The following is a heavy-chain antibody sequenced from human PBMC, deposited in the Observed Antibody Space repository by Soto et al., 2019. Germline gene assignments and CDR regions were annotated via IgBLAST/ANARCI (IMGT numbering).Heavy chain of an antibody. CDR3: ARALGYDSSGYYYRDAFDI. J-gene: IGHJ3*02. V-gene: IGHV3-30-3*01. CDR1: GFTFSSYA. Sequence: QVQLVESGGGVVQPGRSLRLSCAASGFTFSSYAMHWVRQAPGKGLEWVAVISYDGSNKYYADSVKGRFTISRDNSKNTLYLKMNSLRAEDTAVYYCARALGYDSSGYYYRDAFDIWGQGTMVTVSS. D-gene: IGHD3-22*01. CDR2: ISYDGSNK.